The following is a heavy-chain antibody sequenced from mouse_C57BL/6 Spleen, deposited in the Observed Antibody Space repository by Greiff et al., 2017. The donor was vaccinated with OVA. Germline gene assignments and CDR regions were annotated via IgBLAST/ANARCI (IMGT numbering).Heavy chain of an antibody. D-gene: IGHD1-1*01. CDR2: INPSTGGT. CDR1: GYSFTGYY. V-gene: IGHV1-42*01. J-gene: IGHJ2*01. Sequence: EVQRVESGPELVKPGASVKISCKASGYSFTGYYMNWVKQSPEKSLEWIGEINPSTGGTTYNQKFKAKATLTVDKSSSTAYMQLKSLTSEDSAVYYCARWDTTVSYYFDYWGQGTTLTVAS. CDR3: ARWDTTVSYYFDY.